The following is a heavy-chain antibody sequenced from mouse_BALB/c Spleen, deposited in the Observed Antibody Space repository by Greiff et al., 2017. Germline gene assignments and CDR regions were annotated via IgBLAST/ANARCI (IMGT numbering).Heavy chain of an antibody. D-gene: IGHD1-2*01. CDR1: GFTFSSYG. CDR2: ISSGGSYT. V-gene: IGHV5-6*01. Sequence: EVQRVESGGDLVKPGGSLKLSCAASGFTFSSYGMSWVRQTPDKRLEWVATISSGGSYTYYPDSVKGRFTISRDNAKNTLYLQMSSLKSEDTAMYYCASVYYGRDYAMDYWGQGTSVTVSS. J-gene: IGHJ4*01. CDR3: ASVYYGRDYAMDY.